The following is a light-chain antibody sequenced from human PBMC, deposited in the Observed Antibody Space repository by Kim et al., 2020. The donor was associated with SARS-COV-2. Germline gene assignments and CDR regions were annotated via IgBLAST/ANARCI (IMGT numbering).Light chain of an antibody. Sequence: ALGQTVRSKLQGDSCRSYSASWYQQKPGQAPVLVIYGKNNRPSGIPDRFSGSSSGNTASLTITGAQAEDEADYYCNSRDSSGNHVVFGGGTKLTVL. J-gene: IGLJ2*01. CDR2: GKN. CDR3: NSRDSSGNHVV. CDR1: SCRSYS. V-gene: IGLV3-19*01.